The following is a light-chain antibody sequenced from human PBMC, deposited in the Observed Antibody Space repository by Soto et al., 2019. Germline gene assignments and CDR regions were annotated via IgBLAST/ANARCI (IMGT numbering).Light chain of an antibody. CDR3: HQYGSSPLP. Sequence: EIVLTQSPGTLSLSPGETATLSCRASETVDTSSLGWYQQKPGRAPSLLIYSASRRARGIPDRFSASGFATDFTLTISRLEPEDFAVYSCHQYGSSPLPFGGGTKVEI. J-gene: IGKJ4*01. CDR1: ETVDTSS. CDR2: SAS. V-gene: IGKV3-20*01.